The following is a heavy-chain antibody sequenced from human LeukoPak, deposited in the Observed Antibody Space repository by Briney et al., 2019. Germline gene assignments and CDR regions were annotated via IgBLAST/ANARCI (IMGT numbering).Heavy chain of an antibody. Sequence: GGSLRLSCAASGFTFSSYWMSWVRQAPGQGLEWVANIKQDGSEKYYVDSVKGRFTISRDNAKNSLYLQMNSLRAEDTAVYYCARDQRYCSSSSCPWEPFDYWGQGTLVTVSS. CDR3: ARDQRYCSSSSCPWEPFDY. CDR2: IKQDGSEK. J-gene: IGHJ4*02. D-gene: IGHD2-2*01. CDR1: GFTFSSYW. V-gene: IGHV3-7*05.